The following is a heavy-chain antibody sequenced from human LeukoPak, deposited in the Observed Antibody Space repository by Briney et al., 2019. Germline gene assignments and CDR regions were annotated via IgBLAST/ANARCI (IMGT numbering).Heavy chain of an antibody. CDR3: ARLSVIVGAALEYYYYYMDV. Sequence: SETLSLTCAVSGGSISSGGYSWSWIRQPPGKGLEWIGYIYHSGSTYYNPSLKSRVTISADKSKNQASLRLTSVTAADTAVYYCARLSVIVGAALEYYYYYMDVWGQGTTVTVSS. D-gene: IGHD1-26*01. V-gene: IGHV4-30-2*01. J-gene: IGHJ6*03. CDR2: IYHSGST. CDR1: GGSISSGGYS.